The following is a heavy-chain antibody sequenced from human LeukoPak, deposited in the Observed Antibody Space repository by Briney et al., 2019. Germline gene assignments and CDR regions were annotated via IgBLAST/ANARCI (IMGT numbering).Heavy chain of an antibody. CDR2: IYSGGST. CDR3: AGYCSGGSCLY. J-gene: IGHJ4*02. V-gene: IGHV3-66*02. Sequence: EGSLRLSCAASGFTVSSNYMSWVRQAPGKGLEWVSVIYSGGSTYYADSVKGRFTISRDNSKNTLYLQMNSLRAEDTAVYYCAGYCSGGSCLYWGQGTLVTVSS. CDR1: GFTVSSNY. D-gene: IGHD2-15*01.